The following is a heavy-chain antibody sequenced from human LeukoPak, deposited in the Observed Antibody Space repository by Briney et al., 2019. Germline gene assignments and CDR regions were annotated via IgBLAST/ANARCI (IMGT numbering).Heavy chain of an antibody. CDR2: ISSSSSYI. CDR1: GFTFSSYS. J-gene: IGHJ3*02. CDR3: ARDGIVVVVAAMDAFDI. V-gene: IGHV3-21*04. D-gene: IGHD2-15*01. Sequence: PGGSLRLSCAASGFTFSSYSMNWVRQAPGKGLEWVSSISSSSSYIYYADSVKGRFTISRDNAKNSLYLQMNSLRAEDTAVYYCARDGIVVVVAAMDAFDIWGQGTMVTVSS.